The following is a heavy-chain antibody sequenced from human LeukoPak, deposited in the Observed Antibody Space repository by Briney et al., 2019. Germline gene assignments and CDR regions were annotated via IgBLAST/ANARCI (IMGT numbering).Heavy chain of an antibody. V-gene: IGHV3-11*01. D-gene: IGHD3-9*01. CDR1: GFTFSDYY. CDR3: ARDAEGILTGYYIVDY. CDR2: ISSSGSTI. J-gene: IGHJ4*02. Sequence: PGGSLRLSCAASGFTFSDYYMSWIRQAPGKGLEWVSYISSSGSTIYYADSVKGRSTISRDNAKNSLYLQMNSLRAEDTAVYYCARDAEGILTGYYIVDYWGQGTLVTVSS.